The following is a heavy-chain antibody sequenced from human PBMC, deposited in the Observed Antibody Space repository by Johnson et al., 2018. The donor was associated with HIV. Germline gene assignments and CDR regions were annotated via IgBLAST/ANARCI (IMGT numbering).Heavy chain of an antibody. V-gene: IGHV3-11*04. Sequence: QVQLVESGGGLVKPGGSLRLSCVASGFTFSDYYMTWIRQAPGKGLEWLSYISSGGTTIYYSDSVKGRFTISRDNAKNSLYLQMNSLRAEDTFVYYCARFDGVITTLRVSGYAVDVWGQGTMVTV. CDR3: ARFDGVITTLRVSGYAVDV. D-gene: IGHD3-22*01. J-gene: IGHJ3*01. CDR2: ISSGGTTI. CDR1: GFTFSDYY.